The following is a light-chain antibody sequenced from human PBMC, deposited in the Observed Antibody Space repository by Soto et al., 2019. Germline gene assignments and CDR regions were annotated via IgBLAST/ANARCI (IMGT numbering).Light chain of an antibody. J-gene: IGKJ5*01. CDR1: QSVSSSY. CDR2: GAS. CDR3: QQYGIT. Sequence: EIVLTQSPGTLSLSPGERATLSCRASQSVSSSYLAWYQQKPGQAPRLLIYGASSRATGIPDRFSGSGSGTDFTLTISRLEPEDFAVYYCQQYGITFGQVTRLEIK. V-gene: IGKV3-20*01.